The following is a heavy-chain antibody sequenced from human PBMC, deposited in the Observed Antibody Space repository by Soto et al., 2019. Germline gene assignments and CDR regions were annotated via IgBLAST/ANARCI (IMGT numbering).Heavy chain of an antibody. D-gene: IGHD2-15*01. V-gene: IGHV1-8*01. J-gene: IGHJ6*03. CDR3: ARGLGCSGGSCYENYYYYYYMDV. CDR2: MNPNSGNT. Sequence: GASVKVSCKASGYTFTSYDINWVRQATGQGLEWMGWMNPNSGNTGYAQKFQGRVTMTRNTSISTAYMELSSLRSEDTAVYYCARGLGCSGGSCYENYYYYYYMDVWGKGTTVTVPS. CDR1: GYTFTSYD.